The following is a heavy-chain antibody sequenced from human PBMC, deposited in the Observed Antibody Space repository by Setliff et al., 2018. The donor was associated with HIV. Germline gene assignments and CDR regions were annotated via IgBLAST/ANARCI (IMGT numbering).Heavy chain of an antibody. J-gene: IGHJ6*03. CDR3: AREGTDYYYYYMDV. Sequence: SLTCTVSGGSISSGSYYWSWIRQHPGKGLEWIGYIYYSGSTYYNPSLKSRVTISVDTSKNQFSLKLSSVTAADTAVYYCAREGTDYYYYYMDVWGKGTTVTVSS. CDR1: GGSISSGSYY. CDR2: IYYSGST. V-gene: IGHV4-31*03. D-gene: IGHD1-1*01.